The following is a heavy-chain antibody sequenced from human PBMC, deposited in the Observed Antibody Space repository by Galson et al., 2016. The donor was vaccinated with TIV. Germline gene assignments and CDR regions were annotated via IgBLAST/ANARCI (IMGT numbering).Heavy chain of an antibody. J-gene: IGHJ4*02. V-gene: IGHV1-46*01. CDR3: ATFSGARGPFDY. CDR2: INPRNGGT. D-gene: IGHD2-15*01. Sequence: SVKVSCKASGYNFIGYYVHWVRQAPGQGLEWMAVINPRNGGTTYSEKFQGRISVTRDTSASTVYMALSSLTSGDTAVFYCATFSGARGPFDYWGQGTLVTVSS. CDR1: GYNFIGYY.